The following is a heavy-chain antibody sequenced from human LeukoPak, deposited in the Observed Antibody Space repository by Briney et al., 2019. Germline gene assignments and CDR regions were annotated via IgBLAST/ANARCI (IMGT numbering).Heavy chain of an antibody. D-gene: IGHD2-2*01. Sequence: PGGSLRLSCAASGFTFSSYAMHWVRQAPGKGLEWVAFISYDGSNKYYADSVKGRFTISRDNSKNTLYLQMNSLRAEDTAVYYCARGPLYCSSTSCRGFDYWGQGTLVTVSS. CDR2: ISYDGSNK. CDR3: ARGPLYCSSTSCRGFDY. CDR1: GFTFSSYA. J-gene: IGHJ4*02. V-gene: IGHV3-30-3*01.